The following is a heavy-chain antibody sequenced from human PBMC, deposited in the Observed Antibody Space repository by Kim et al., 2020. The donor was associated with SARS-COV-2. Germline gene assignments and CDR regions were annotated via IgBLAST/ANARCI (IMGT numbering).Heavy chain of an antibody. CDR3: AKGRVTMIVVVIALFDY. V-gene: IGHV3-23*01. CDR1: GFTFSSYA. Sequence: GGSLRLSCAASGFTFSSYAMSWVRQAPGKGLEWVSAISGSGGSTYYADSVKGRFTISRDNSKNTLYLQMNSLRAEDTAVYYCAKGRVTMIVVVIALFDYWGQGTLVTVSS. J-gene: IGHJ4*02. CDR2: ISGSGGST. D-gene: IGHD3-22*01.